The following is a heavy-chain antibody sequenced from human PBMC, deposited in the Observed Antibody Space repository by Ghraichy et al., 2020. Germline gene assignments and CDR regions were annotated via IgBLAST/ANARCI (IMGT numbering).Heavy chain of an antibody. CDR3: ARGVGAVAGHYYYGMDV. V-gene: IGHV3-48*04. CDR2: ISSSSNSI. D-gene: IGHD6-19*01. J-gene: IGHJ6*02. CDR1: GFTFSSYN. Sequence: GGSLRLSCAASGFTFSSYNRNWVRQAPGKGLEWVSSISSSSNSINYADPVKGRFTISRDNAKNSLYLQMKSLRAAETAVYYCARGVGAVAGHYYYGMDVWGQGTTVTVSS.